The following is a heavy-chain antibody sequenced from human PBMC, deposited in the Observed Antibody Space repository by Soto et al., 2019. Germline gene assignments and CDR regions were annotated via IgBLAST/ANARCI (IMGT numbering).Heavy chain of an antibody. CDR2: IYYSGST. CDR3: ARDPRGYSGYDGNWFDP. D-gene: IGHD5-12*01. V-gene: IGHV4-30-4*01. CDR1: VGSISSGDYY. J-gene: IGHJ5*02. Sequence: SETLSLTCTVSVGSISSGDYYWSWIRQPPGKGLEWIGYIYYSGSTYYNPSLKSRVTISVDTSKNQFSLKLSSVTAADTAVYYCARDPRGYSGYDGNWFDPWGQGTLVTVSS.